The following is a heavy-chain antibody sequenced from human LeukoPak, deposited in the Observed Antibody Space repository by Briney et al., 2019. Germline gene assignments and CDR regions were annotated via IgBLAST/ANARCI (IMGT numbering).Heavy chain of an antibody. CDR1: GFTLSRHS. Sequence: GGSLRLSCADLGFTLSRHSMNWVRQAPGKGLEWISYISGSRGTTYHADSVKGRFTISRDNAKNLLYLQMNSLRVEDTALYYCARGDFTVSPFDYWGQGTLVTVSS. CDR2: ISGSRGTT. D-gene: IGHD3-9*01. CDR3: ARGDFTVSPFDY. V-gene: IGHV3-48*04. J-gene: IGHJ4*02.